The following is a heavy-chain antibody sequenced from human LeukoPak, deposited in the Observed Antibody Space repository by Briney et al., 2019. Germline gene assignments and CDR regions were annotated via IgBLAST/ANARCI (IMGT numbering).Heavy chain of an antibody. Sequence: ASVKVSCKASGYTFSNYGISWVRQAPGQGLEWMGWISGYNGNTNYAQNLQGRVTTTTDTSTSTAYMELRSLRSDDTAVYYCARAYDSGGYPSDYWGQGTLVTVSS. V-gene: IGHV1-18*01. D-gene: IGHD3-22*01. J-gene: IGHJ4*02. CDR3: ARAYDSGGYPSDY. CDR2: ISGYNGNT. CDR1: GYTFSNYG.